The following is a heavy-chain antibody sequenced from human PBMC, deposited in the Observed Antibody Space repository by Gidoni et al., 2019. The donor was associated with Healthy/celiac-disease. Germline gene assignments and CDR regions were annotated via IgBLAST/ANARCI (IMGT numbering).Heavy chain of an antibody. CDR2: INPNSGGT. V-gene: IGHV1-2*02. D-gene: IGHD6-13*01. Sequence: HVQLVQSRAEVKKPGASVKVSCKASGYSFTGYYMHWVRQAPGQGLEWSVWINPNSGGTNYAQKCQGRVTMTSDTSISTGYMGLSRLRSDDTAVYYCARWESSWYLNYFDCWGQGTLVTVSS. J-gene: IGHJ4*02. CDR3: ARWESSWYLNYFDC. CDR1: GYSFTGYY.